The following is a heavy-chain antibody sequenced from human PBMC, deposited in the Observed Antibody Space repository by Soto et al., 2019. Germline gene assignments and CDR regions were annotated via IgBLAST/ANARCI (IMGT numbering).Heavy chain of an antibody. V-gene: IGHV5-51*01. CDR2: IFPSDSDT. D-gene: IGHD3-10*01. Sequence: PGASLKISCRTSGYKFTSYWIAWVRQLRGKGLEWMGIIFPSDSDTRYSPSFQGQVTISADRSTSTVFLQWASLKASDTAVYFCARKDKSVYFNWFDPWGQGTLVTVSS. CDR3: ARKDKSVYFNWFDP. J-gene: IGHJ5*02. CDR1: GYKFTSYW.